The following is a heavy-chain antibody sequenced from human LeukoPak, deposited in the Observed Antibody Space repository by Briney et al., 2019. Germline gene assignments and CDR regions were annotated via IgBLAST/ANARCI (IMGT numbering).Heavy chain of an antibody. D-gene: IGHD3-10*01. CDR1: GGSISSYY. V-gene: IGHV4-59*01. CDR3: ARAYGSGSYGYSDY. CDR2: IYYSGST. Sequence: SETLSLTCTVSGGSISSYYWSWIRQPPGKGLEWIGYIYYSGSTNYNPSLKSRVTISVDTSKNQFSLKLSSVTAADTAVYYCARAYGSGSYGYSDYWGQGTLVTVSS. J-gene: IGHJ4*02.